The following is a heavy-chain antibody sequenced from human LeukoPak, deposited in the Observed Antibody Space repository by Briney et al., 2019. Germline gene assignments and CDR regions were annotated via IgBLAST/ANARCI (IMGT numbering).Heavy chain of an antibody. D-gene: IGHD2-15*01. CDR3: ASLSSGAFDY. CDR1: GGSISSYY. CDR2: IYTSGST. J-gene: IGHJ4*02. Sequence: SETLSLTCTVSGGSISSYYWSWIRQPAGKELEWIGHIYTSGSTNYNPSLKSRVTISVDKSKNQFSLKLSSVTAAETAVYYCASLSSGAFDYWGQGTLVTVSS. V-gene: IGHV4-4*07.